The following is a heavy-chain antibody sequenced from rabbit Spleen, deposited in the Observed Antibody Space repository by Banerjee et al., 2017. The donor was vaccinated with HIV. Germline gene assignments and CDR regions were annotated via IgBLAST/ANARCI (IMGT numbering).Heavy chain of an antibody. CDR1: GIDFSSWYY. J-gene: IGHJ4*01. CDR3: ARDLAGYVGFGYISYLDL. Sequence: QQQLEESGGGLVKPGGTLTLTCKVSGIDFSSWYYMCWVRQAPGKGLELVGCIYVNSGSTWYASWVNGRFTISRSTSLNTVDLKMTSLTAADTATYFCARDLAGYVGFGYISYLDLWGPGTLVTVS. CDR2: IYVNSGST. D-gene: IGHD4-2*01. V-gene: IGHV1S43*01.